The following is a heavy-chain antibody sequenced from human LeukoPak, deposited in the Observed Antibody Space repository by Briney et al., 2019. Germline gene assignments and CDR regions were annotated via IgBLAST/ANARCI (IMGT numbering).Heavy chain of an antibody. J-gene: IGHJ4*02. D-gene: IGHD3-3*01. CDR3: ARENYDFWSGYYIHFDY. CDR2: IYTSGST. V-gene: IGHV4-4*07. Sequence: PSETLSLTCTVSGGSISSYYWSWIRQPAGKGLEWIRRIYTSGSTNYNPSLKSRVTMSVDTSKNQFSLKLSSVTAADTAVYYCARENYDFWSGYYIHFDYWGQGTLVTVSS. CDR1: GGSISSYY.